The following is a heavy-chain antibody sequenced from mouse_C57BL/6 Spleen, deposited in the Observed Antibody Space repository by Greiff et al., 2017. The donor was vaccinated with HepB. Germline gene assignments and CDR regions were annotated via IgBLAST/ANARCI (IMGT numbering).Heavy chain of an antibody. V-gene: IGHV1-76*01. J-gene: IGHJ2*01. D-gene: IGHD2-4*01. CDR1: GYTFTDYY. CDR2: IYPGSGNT. Sequence: VQLQQSGAELVRPGASVKLSCKASGYTFTDYYINWVKQRPGQGLEWIARIYPGSGNTYYNEKFKGKATLTAEKSSSTAYMQLSSLTSEDSAVYFCARRAYYDYDEYYFDYWGQGTTLTVSS. CDR3: ARRAYYDYDEYYFDY.